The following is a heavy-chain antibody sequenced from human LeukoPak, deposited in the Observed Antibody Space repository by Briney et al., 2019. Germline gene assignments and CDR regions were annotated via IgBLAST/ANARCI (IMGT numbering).Heavy chain of an antibody. CDR2: INPSGGST. V-gene: IGHV1-46*01. J-gene: IGHJ6*03. D-gene: IGHD2-8*02. CDR1: GYTFTSYY. CDR3: ARTGQRHTIPGYMDV. Sequence: ASVKVSCKASGYTFTSYYMHWVRQAPGQGLEWMGIINPSGGSTSYAQKFQGRVTMTRDMSTSTVYMELTSLRSEDTAVYYCARTGQRHTIPGYMDVWGKWTTVTAS.